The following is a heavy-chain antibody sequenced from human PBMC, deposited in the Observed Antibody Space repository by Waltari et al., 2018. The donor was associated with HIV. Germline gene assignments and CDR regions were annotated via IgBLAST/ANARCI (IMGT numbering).Heavy chain of an antibody. CDR3: ARRSGGSGDAFDI. CDR2: INHSGST. J-gene: IGHJ3*02. Sequence: KPSETLSLTCAVYGGSFSGYYWSWIRQPPGKGLEWIGEINHSGSTNYNPSLKSRVTISVDTSKNQFSLKLSPVTAADTAVYYCARRSGGSGDAFDIWGQGTMVTVSS. V-gene: IGHV4-34*01. D-gene: IGHD3-10*01. CDR1: GGSFSGYY.